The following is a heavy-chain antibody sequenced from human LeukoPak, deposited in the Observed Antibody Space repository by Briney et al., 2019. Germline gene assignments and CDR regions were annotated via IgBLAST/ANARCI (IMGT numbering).Heavy chain of an antibody. V-gene: IGHV3-49*04. Sequence: QPGRSLRLSCPASGFTFGDYAMSWVRPAPGKGLEWGGFIRSKAYGVTTEYAPSVKGRFTISRDDSKSNAYLQMNSLKTEDTAVYYCTRGPSSGWYYFDYWGQGTLVTVSA. J-gene: IGHJ4*02. CDR2: IRSKAYGVTT. D-gene: IGHD6-19*01. CDR3: TRGPSSGWYYFDY. CDR1: GFTFGDYA.